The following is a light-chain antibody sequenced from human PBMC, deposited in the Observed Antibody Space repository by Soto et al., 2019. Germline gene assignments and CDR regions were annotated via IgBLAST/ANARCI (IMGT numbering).Light chain of an antibody. V-gene: IGKV1D-16*01. CDR3: QKYNIYPLT. J-gene: IGKJ4*01. Sequence: DVQMTQSPSSLSASVGDRVTITCRASQDINSYLAWYQQKPGNAPKSLIYAASSLQTGVPSRFSSSESGTDFTLTISNLQPEDSATYYCQKYNIYPLTFGGGTKVEIK. CDR1: QDINSY. CDR2: AAS.